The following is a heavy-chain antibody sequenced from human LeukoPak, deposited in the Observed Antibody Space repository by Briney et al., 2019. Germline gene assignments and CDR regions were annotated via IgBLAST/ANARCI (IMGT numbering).Heavy chain of an antibody. Sequence: PGGSLRLSCAASGFTFSSYAMHWVRQAPGKGLEWAAVISYDGSNKYYADSVKGRFTISRDNSKNTLYLQMNSLRAEDTAVYYRAREIGNPYYFDYWGQGTLVTVSS. D-gene: IGHD3-10*01. V-gene: IGHV3-30*04. CDR1: GFTFSSYA. CDR2: ISYDGSNK. J-gene: IGHJ4*02. CDR3: AREIGNPYYFDY.